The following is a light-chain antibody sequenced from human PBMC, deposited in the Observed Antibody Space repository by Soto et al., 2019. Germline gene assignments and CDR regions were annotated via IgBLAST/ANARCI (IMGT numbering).Light chain of an antibody. Sequence: EIVMTQSPATLSVSPGDRATLSCRASQTVFSNLAWYQQKPGQAPGLLIYGASTRATGIPARFTGRGSGTEFTLTISSQQSEDFAVYYCQQYNDWPRTFGQGTKVEIK. V-gene: IGKV3-15*01. CDR2: GAS. CDR3: QQYNDWPRT. CDR1: QTVFSN. J-gene: IGKJ1*01.